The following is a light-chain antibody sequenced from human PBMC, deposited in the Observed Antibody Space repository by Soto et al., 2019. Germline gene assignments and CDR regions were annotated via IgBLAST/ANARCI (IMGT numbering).Light chain of an antibody. CDR3: QHSYNIPRT. CDR2: GAS. V-gene: IGKV3-15*01. CDR1: QSDNSR. J-gene: IGKJ5*01. Sequence: VITQSPAPLSVSPGETATLSHRPSQSDNSRVAGYQPKPGQAPRLLLYGASTEATDLPDWCSSSGSGTEFTLTSSSLQPEDVATYYWQHSYNIPRTFGQGTRLEIK.